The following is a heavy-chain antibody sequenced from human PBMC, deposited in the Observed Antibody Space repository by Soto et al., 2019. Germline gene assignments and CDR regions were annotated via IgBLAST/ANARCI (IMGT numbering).Heavy chain of an antibody. Sequence: ASVKVSCKASGNTFTSYDINWVRQATGHGLEWMGWINPNSGNIGYAQKFQGRVTMARDTAIRTAYMEVSRLRSDDTAVYYCARGRASGSYYLLDYWGQGTLVTVSS. D-gene: IGHD3-10*01. CDR1: GNTFTSYD. V-gene: IGHV1-8*01. CDR2: INPNSGNI. CDR3: ARGRASGSYYLLDY. J-gene: IGHJ4*02.